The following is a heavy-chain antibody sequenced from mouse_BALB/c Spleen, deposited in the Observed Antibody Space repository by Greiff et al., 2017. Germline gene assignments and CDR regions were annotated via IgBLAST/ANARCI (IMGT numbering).Heavy chain of an antibody. Sequence: VKLQESGPGLVAPSQSLSITCTVSGFSLTSYGVSWVRQPPGKGLEWLGVIWGDGSTNYHSALISSLSIIKDNSKSQVFLKLNSLQTDDTATYYCAKKVRGYAMDYWGQGTSVTVSS. CDR3: AKKVRGYAMDY. CDR1: GFSLTSYG. CDR2: IWGDGST. D-gene: IGHD2-14*01. V-gene: IGHV2-3*01. J-gene: IGHJ4*01.